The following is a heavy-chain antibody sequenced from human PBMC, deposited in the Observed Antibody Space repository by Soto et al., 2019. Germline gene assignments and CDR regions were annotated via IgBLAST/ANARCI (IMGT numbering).Heavy chain of an antibody. J-gene: IGHJ4*02. CDR3: ARAGDFWSGLIFDY. CDR1: GGSISSYY. Sequence: QVQLQESGPGLVKPSETLSLTCTVSGGSISSYYWSWIRQPPGKGLEWIGYIYYSGSTNYNPSLKSRVTISVDTSKNQFSLKLSSVTAADTAVYYCARAGDFWSGLIFDYWGQGPLVTVSS. CDR2: IYYSGST. V-gene: IGHV4-59*01. D-gene: IGHD3-3*01.